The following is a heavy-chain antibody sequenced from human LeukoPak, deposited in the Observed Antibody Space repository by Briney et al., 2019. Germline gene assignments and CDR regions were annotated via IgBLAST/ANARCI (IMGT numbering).Heavy chain of an antibody. CDR2: IKQDGSEK. Sequence: GGSLRLSCAASGFTFSSYWMSWVRQAPGKGLEWVANIKQDGSEKYYVDSVKGRFTISRDNAKNSLYLQMNSLRAEDTAVYYCARDPYVLRYFDWLENYFDYWGQGTLVTVSS. CDR1: GFTFSSYW. V-gene: IGHV3-7*03. CDR3: ARDPYVLRYFDWLENYFDY. D-gene: IGHD3-9*01. J-gene: IGHJ4*02.